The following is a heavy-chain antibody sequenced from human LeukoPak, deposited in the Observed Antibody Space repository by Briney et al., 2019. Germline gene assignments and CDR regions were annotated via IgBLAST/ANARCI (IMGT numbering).Heavy chain of an antibody. CDR2: IYYSGST. CDR3: ARLGYCSGGSCYADY. J-gene: IGHJ4*02. CDR1: GGSISSSSYY. V-gene: IGHV4-39*07. D-gene: IGHD2-15*01. Sequence: SETLSLTCTVSGGSISSSSYYWGWIRQPPGKGLEWIGSIYYSGSTYYNPSLKSRVTISVDTSKNQFSLKLSSVTAADTAVYYCARLGYCSGGSCYADYWGQGTLVTVSS.